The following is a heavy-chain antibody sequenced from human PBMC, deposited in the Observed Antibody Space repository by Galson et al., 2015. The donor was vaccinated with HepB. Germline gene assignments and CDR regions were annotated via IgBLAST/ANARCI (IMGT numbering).Heavy chain of an antibody. V-gene: IGHV3-73*01. D-gene: IGHD6-13*01. Sequence: SLRLSCAASGFTFSRSAMHWVRQASGKGLEWVGRIGSKAHNYATAYVASVKGRFTISRDDSKSTAYLQMNSLKTEDTAVYYCTRLGDLSGYSSKWGQGTLVTVSS. CDR3: TRLGDLSGYSSK. CDR1: GFTFSRSA. J-gene: IGHJ4*02. CDR2: IGSKAHNYAT.